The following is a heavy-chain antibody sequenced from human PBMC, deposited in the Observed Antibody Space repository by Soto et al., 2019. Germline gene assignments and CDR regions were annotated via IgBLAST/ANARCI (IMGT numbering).Heavy chain of an antibody. Sequence: GGSLRLSCAASGFTFSSYAMSWVRQAPGKGLEWVSAISGSGGSTYYADSVKGRFTISRDNSKNTLYLQMNSLRAEDTAVYYCAKNPPLNIVATMKPDYWGQGTLVTVSS. CDR2: ISGSGGST. CDR3: AKNPPLNIVATMKPDY. D-gene: IGHD5-12*01. CDR1: GFTFSSYA. J-gene: IGHJ4*02. V-gene: IGHV3-23*01.